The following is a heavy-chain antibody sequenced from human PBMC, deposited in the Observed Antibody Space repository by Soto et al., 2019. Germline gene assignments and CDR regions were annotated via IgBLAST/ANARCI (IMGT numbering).Heavy chain of an antibody. CDR1: GYTFTSYA. CDR2: INAGNGNT. Sequence: QVQLVQSGAEEKKPAASVKVSCKASGYTFTSYAMHWVRQAPGQRLEWMGWINAGNGNTKYSQKFQGRVTITRDTSASTAYMELSSLRSEDTAVYYCARDRGSPYYYYGMDVWGQGTTVTVSS. V-gene: IGHV1-3*05. J-gene: IGHJ6*02. D-gene: IGHD3-10*01. CDR3: ARDRGSPYYYYGMDV.